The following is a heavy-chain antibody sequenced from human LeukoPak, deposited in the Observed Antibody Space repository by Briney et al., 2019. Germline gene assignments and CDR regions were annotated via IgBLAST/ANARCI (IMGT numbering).Heavy chain of an antibody. J-gene: IGHJ5*02. Sequence: PSETLSLTCAVSGGSISSYDWSWIRQPAGKGLEWIGRIDTSGNTNYKPSLKSRVTISVDTSKNQFSLKLSSVTAADTAVYYCARARRWNAAVEGWWFDPWGQGTLVTVSS. CDR2: IDTSGNT. V-gene: IGHV4-4*07. D-gene: IGHD1-1*01. CDR1: GGSISSYD. CDR3: ARARRWNAAVEGWWFDP.